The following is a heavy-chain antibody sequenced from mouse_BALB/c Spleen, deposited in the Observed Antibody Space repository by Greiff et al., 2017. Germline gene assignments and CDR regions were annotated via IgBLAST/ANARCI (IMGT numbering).Heavy chain of an antibody. Sequence: QVQLQQSGAELMKPGASVKISCKATGYTFSSYWIEWVKQRPGHGLEWIGEILPGSGSTNYNEKFKGKATFTADTSSNTAYMQLSSLTSEDSAVYFCARRSYYGKASFDDWGQGTTLTVSS. V-gene: IGHV1-9*01. CDR2: ILPGSGST. CDR1: GYTFSSYW. J-gene: IGHJ2*01. CDR3: ARRSYYGKASFDD. D-gene: IGHD2-10*01.